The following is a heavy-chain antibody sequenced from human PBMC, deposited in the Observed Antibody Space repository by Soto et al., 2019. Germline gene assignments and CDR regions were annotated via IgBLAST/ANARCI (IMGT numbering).Heavy chain of an antibody. J-gene: IGHJ2*01. Sequence: EVQLVETGGGLIQPGGSLRLSCAASGFTVSSNYMSWVRQAPGKGLEWVSVIYSGGSTYYADSVKGRFTISRDNSKNTLYLQMNSLRAEDTAVYSCARGDPYGDPWYFDLWGRGTLVTVSS. D-gene: IGHD4-17*01. CDR2: IYSGGST. V-gene: IGHV3-53*02. CDR3: ARGDPYGDPWYFDL. CDR1: GFTVSSNY.